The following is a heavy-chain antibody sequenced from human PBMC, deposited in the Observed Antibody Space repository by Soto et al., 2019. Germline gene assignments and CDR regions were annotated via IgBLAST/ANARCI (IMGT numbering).Heavy chain of an antibody. D-gene: IGHD1-26*01. V-gene: IGHV3-21*01. J-gene: IGHJ6*02. CDR1: GFTFSSYS. CDR2: ISSSSSYI. Sequence: GGSLRLSCAASGFTFSSYSMKWVRQAPGKGLEWVSSISSSSSYIYYADSVKGRFNISRDNAKNSMYLQMNSLRAEDTAVDYCARDLYGSYRNGMDVWGQGTTVTVSS. CDR3: ARDLYGSYRNGMDV.